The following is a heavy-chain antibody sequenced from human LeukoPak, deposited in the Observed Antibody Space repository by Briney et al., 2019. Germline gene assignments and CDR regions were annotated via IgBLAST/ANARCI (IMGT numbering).Heavy chain of an antibody. Sequence: SETLSLTCTVSGGSISSYYWSWIRQPPGKGMEWIGFIYYSGSTHYNPSLKSRVTLSVDTSKNQFSLRLGSVTAADTAVYYCARDSSLAFDIWGQGTMVTVSS. CDR2: IYYSGST. CDR3: ARDSSLAFDI. CDR1: GGSISSYY. J-gene: IGHJ3*02. V-gene: IGHV4-59*12.